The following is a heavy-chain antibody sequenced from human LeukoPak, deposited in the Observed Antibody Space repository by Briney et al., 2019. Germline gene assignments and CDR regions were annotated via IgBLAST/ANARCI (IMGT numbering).Heavy chain of an antibody. CDR1: GYTFTGYY. CDR3: ARGGTVVLAHPFDY. V-gene: IGHV1-46*01. J-gene: IGHJ4*02. D-gene: IGHD3-16*01. Sequence: GASVKVSCKASGYTFTGYYMHWVRQAPGQGLEWMGWINPNSGSTSYAQKFQGRVTMTRDTSTSTVYMELSSLRSEDTAVYYCARGGTVVLAHPFDYWGQGTLVTVSS. CDR2: INPNSGST.